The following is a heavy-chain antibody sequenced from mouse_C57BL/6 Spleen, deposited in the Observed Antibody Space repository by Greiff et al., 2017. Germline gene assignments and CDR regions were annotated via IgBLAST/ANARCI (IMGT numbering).Heavy chain of an antibody. Sequence: VQLQQSGAELVMPGASVKLSCKASGYTFTSYWMHWVKQRPGQGLEWIGEIDPSDSYTNYNQKFKGKSTLTVDKSSSTAYMQLSSLTSEDSAVYYCAREPFFAYWGQGTLVTVSA. CDR3: AREPFFAY. CDR2: IDPSDSYT. V-gene: IGHV1-69*01. J-gene: IGHJ3*01. CDR1: GYTFTSYW.